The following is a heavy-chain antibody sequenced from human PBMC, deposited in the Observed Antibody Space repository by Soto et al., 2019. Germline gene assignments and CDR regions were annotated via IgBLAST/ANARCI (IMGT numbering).Heavy chain of an antibody. V-gene: IGHV6-1*01. CDR2: TYYRSKWYN. D-gene: IGHD5-12*01. CDR1: GDSVSSNSAA. J-gene: IGHJ6*02. Sequence: SQTLSLTCAISGDSVSSNSAAWNWFRQSPSRGLEWLGRTYYRSKWYNDYAVSVKSRITINPDTSKNQFSLQLNSVTPEDTAVYYCARGGAPRERWLQLLSVRRYGMDVWDQGTTVTVSS. CDR3: ARGGAPRERWLQLLSVRRYGMDV.